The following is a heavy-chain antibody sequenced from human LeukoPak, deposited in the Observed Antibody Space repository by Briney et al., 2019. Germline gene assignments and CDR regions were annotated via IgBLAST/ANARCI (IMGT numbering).Heavy chain of an antibody. CDR3: ARDRGALDY. Sequence: GGSLRLSCTASGFTFSNYWMHWVRQAPGKGLVWVSRLNGDGGTRRYADSVKGRFTISRDNVKNTVYLQMNSLRAEDTAVYYCARDRGALDYWGQGTLVTVSS. J-gene: IGHJ4*02. V-gene: IGHV3-74*01. CDR2: LNGDGGTR. CDR1: GFTFSNYW.